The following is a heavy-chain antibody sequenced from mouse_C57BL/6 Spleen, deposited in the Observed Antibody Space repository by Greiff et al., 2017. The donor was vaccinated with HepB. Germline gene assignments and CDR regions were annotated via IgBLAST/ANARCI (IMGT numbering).Heavy chain of an antibody. CDR1: GYAFTNYL. V-gene: IGHV1-54*01. Sequence: VQVVESGAELVRPGTSVKVSCKASGYAFTNYLIEWVKQRPGQGLEWIGVINPGSGGTNYNEKFKGKATLTADKSSSTAYMQLSSLTSEDSAVYFCARGGGSSMDYWGQGTSVTVSS. D-gene: IGHD1-1*02. CDR3: ARGGGSSMDY. J-gene: IGHJ4*01. CDR2: INPGSGGT.